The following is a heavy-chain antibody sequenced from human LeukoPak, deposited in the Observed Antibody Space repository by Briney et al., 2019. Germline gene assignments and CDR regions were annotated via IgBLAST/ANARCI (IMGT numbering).Heavy chain of an antibody. CDR2: IIPIFGTA. J-gene: IGHJ4*02. V-gene: IGHV1-69*05. CDR3: ARDLGRDGHRGLDY. CDR1: GGTFSIYA. Sequence: SVKVSCKASGGTFSIYAISWVRQAPGQGLEWMGGIIPIFGTANYAQKFQGRVTITTDESTSTAYMELGSLRSEDTAVYYCARDLGRDGHRGLDYWGQGTLVTVSS. D-gene: IGHD5-24*01.